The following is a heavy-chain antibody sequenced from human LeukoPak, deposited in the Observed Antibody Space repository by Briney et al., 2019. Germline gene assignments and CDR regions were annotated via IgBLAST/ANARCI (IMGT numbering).Heavy chain of an antibody. CDR3: ARLSPRRATY. CDR2: INHSGST. CDR1: GGSFSGYY. V-gene: IGHV4-34*01. Sequence: SETLSLTCAVYGGSFSGYYWSWIRQPPGKGLEWIGEINHSGSTNYNPSLKSRVTVSVDTSKNQFSLKLSSVTAADTAVYYCARLSPRRATYWGQGTLVTVSS. J-gene: IGHJ4*02. D-gene: IGHD3-16*02.